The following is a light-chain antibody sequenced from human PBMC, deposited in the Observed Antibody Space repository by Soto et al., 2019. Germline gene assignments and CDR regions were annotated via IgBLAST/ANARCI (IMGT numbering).Light chain of an antibody. CDR1: QGIRND. J-gene: IGKJ4*01. V-gene: IGKV1-6*01. Sequence: ALQMTHSPSSLSASVGDRVTITCRASQGIRNDLGWYQQKPGKAPKLLIYAASSLQGGVPSRFSGSGSGTDFTLTISSLQPEDFATYYCLQDYNYPPTFGGGTKVDIK. CDR3: LQDYNYPPT. CDR2: AAS.